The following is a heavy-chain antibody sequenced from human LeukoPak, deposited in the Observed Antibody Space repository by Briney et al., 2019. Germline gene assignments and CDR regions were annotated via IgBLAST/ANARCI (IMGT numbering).Heavy chain of an antibody. D-gene: IGHD1-14*01. V-gene: IGHV4-34*01. CDR2: INHSGST. Sequence: SETLSLTCAVYGGSFSGYYWSWIRQPPGKGLEWIGEINHSGSTNYNPSLKSRVTISVDTSKNQFSLKLSSVTAADTAVYYCARGPAADHTKNGMDVWGQGTTVTVSS. CDR3: ARGPAADHTKNGMDV. J-gene: IGHJ6*02. CDR1: GGSFSGYY.